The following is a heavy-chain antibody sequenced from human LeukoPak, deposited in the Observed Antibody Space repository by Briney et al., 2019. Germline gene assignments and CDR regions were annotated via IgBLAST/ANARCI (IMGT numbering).Heavy chain of an antibody. CDR2: IKKDGSEK. CDR1: GFTFDTYW. D-gene: IGHD2-2*01. CDR3: AKALGYCSSTKCYNWFDP. V-gene: IGHV3-7*03. Sequence: GGSLRLSCAASGFTFDTYWMSWVRQAPGKGLEWVANIKKDGSEKDYVDSVKGRFTISRDNSKNTLYLQINSLRAEDTAVYYCAKALGYCSSTKCYNWFDPWGQGTLVTVSS. J-gene: IGHJ5*02.